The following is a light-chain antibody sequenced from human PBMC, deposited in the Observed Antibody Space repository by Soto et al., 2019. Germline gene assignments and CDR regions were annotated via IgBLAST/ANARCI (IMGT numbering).Light chain of an antibody. J-gene: IGKJ2*01. Sequence: EIVLTQSPATLSLSPGERATLSCRARQSVRGFLAWYQQKPGQPPRLLIYDVSKRATGIPARFSGSGSGTDFTLTISSLEPEDFAVYYCQERSDWYSFGQGTKLEI. V-gene: IGKV3-11*01. CDR2: DVS. CDR1: QSVRGF. CDR3: QERSDWYS.